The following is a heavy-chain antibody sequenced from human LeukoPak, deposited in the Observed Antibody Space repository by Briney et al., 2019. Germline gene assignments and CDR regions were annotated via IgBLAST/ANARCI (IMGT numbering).Heavy chain of an antibody. CDR1: GFTFSSYA. V-gene: IGHV3-23*01. Sequence: GGSLRLSCAASGFTFSSYAMSWVRQVPGKGLEWVAAISNSGGDTFYSDSGKGRFTIARDNSKNTLYLQMNSLRVEDTAFYYCAKDNRRHYTSGPNPDSLHWGQGALVTVSS. CDR3: AKDNRRHYTSGPNPDSLH. CDR2: ISNSGGDT. J-gene: IGHJ4*02. D-gene: IGHD6-19*01.